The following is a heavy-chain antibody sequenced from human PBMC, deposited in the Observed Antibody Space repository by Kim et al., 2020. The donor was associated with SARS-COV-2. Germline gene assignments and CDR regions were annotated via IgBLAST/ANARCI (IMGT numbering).Heavy chain of an antibody. J-gene: IGHJ3*02. D-gene: IGHD1-26*01. CDR2: INPSGGST. Sequence: ASVKVSCKASGYTFTSYYMHWVRQAPGQGLEWMGIINPSGGSTSYAQKFQGRVTMTRDTSTSTVYMELSSLRSEDTAVYYCARDSGSYYEPDAFDIWGQGTMVTVSS. CDR3: ARDSGSYYEPDAFDI. CDR1: GYTFTSYY. V-gene: IGHV1-46*01.